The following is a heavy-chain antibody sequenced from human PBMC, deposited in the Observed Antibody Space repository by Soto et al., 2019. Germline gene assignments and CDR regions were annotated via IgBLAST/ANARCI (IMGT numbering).Heavy chain of an antibody. CDR2: SSSSSGYI. V-gene: IGHV3-21*04. D-gene: IGHD3-9*01. J-gene: IGHJ6*03. CDR3: ARDQGEYDIMTERYFYYLYV. CDR1: GFTLSTCR. Sequence: EVQLVESGGGLVKPGGSLRLSCAASGFTLSTCRMSWVRQAPGKTLEWVSSSSSSSGYIYYADSVKGRFTISRDNAKNALELQMNSLRAEDTAVYYCARDQGEYDIMTERYFYYLYVWCKRTTVT.